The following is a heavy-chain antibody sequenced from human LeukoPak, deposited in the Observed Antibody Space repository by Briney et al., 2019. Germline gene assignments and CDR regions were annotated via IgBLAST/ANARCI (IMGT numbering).Heavy chain of an antibody. V-gene: IGHV4-34*01. Sequence: PSETLSLTCAVYGGSFSGYYWSWIRQPPGKGLEWIGEINHSGSTNYNPSLKSRVTISVDTSKNQFSLKLSSVTAADTAVYYCARESINITMVRGVIIKVRAFDIWGQGTMVTVSS. J-gene: IGHJ3*02. CDR2: INHSGST. D-gene: IGHD3-10*01. CDR1: GGSFSGYY. CDR3: ARESINITMVRGVIIKVRAFDI.